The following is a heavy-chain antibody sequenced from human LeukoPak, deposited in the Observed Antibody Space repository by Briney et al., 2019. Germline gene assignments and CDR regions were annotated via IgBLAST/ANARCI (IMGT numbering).Heavy chain of an antibody. V-gene: IGHV4-34*01. CDR2: INHSGST. CDR1: GGSFSGYY. CDR3: ARHPEVLMAFDI. D-gene: IGHD1-14*01. J-gene: IGHJ3*02. Sequence: SETLSLTCAVYGGSFSGYYWSWIRQPPGKGLEWIGEINHSGSTNYNPSLKSRVTISVDTSKNQFSLKVNSVTAADTGVYYCARHPEVLMAFDIWGQGTLVTVST.